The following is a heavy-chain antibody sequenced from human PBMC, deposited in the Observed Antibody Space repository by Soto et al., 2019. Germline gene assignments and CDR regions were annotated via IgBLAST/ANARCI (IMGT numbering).Heavy chain of an antibody. D-gene: IGHD3-3*01. CDR3: AKDYDFWSGYFNAEYYYYGMDV. V-gene: IGHV3-23*01. J-gene: IGHJ6*02. Sequence: PGGSLRLSCAASGFTFSSYAMSWVRQAPGKGLEWVSAISGSGGSTYYADSVKGRFTISRDNSKNTLYLQMNSLRAEDTAVYYCAKDYDFWSGYFNAEYYYYGMDVWGQGTTVTVSS. CDR1: GFTFSSYA. CDR2: ISGSGGST.